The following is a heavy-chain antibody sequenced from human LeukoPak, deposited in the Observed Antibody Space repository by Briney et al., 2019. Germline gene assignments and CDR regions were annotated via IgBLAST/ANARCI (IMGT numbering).Heavy chain of an antibody. J-gene: IGHJ4*02. V-gene: IGHV1-18*01. CDR1: GYTFTNFG. CDR2: ISAYNGNT. D-gene: IGHD4-17*01. CDR3: ARNRDYGDYNTQDLFVY. Sequence: ASVKVSCKATGYTFTNFGISWVRQAPGQGLEWMGWISAYNGNTNYAQRLQGRVTMTTDTSTSTAYMELRSLRSDDTAVYYCARNRDYGDYNTQDLFVYWGQGTLVTVSS.